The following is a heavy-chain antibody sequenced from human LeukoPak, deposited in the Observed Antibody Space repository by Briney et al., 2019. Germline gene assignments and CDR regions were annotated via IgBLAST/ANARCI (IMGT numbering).Heavy chain of an antibody. Sequence: GGSLRLSCAASGFTFSDYYMSWIRQAPGKGLEWVAYISSSGSTIYYADSVKGRFTISRDNAKNSLYLQMNSLRAEDTAVYYCAITLNYYDSSGYPLFDYWGQGTLVTVSS. V-gene: IGHV3-11*01. CDR2: ISSSGSTI. J-gene: IGHJ4*02. CDR1: GFTFSDYY. D-gene: IGHD3-22*01. CDR3: AITLNYYDSSGYPLFDY.